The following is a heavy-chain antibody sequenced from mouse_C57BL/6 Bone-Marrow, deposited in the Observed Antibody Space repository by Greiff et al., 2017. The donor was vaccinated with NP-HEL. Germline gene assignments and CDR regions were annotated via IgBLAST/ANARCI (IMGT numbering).Heavy chain of an antibody. J-gene: IGHJ4*01. CDR2: IHPNSGST. D-gene: IGHD2-4*01. Sequence: QVQLQQSGAELVKPGASVKLSCKASGYTFTSYWMHWVKQRPGQGLEWIGMIHPNSGSTNYNEKFKSKATLTVDKSSSTAYMQLSSLTSEDSAVYYCARRWGLRRGAMDYWGQGTSVTVSS. V-gene: IGHV1-64*01. CDR1: GYTFTSYW. CDR3: ARRWGLRRGAMDY.